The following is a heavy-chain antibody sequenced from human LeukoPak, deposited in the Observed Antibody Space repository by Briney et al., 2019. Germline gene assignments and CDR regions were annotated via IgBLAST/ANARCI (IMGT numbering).Heavy chain of an antibody. D-gene: IGHD2-15*01. CDR2: IYHSGST. CDR1: GGSISSYY. CDR3: ARDSLPRDY. J-gene: IGHJ4*02. V-gene: IGHV4-59*01. Sequence: SETLSLTCTVSGGSISSYYWSWIRQPPGKGLEWIGYIYHSGSTNYNPSLKSRVTISVDTSKNQFSLKLSSVTAADTAVYYCARDSLPRDYWGQGTLVTVSS.